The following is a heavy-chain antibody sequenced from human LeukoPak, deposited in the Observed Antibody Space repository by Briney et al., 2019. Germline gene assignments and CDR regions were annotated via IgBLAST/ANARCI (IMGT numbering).Heavy chain of an antibody. J-gene: IGHJ4*02. CDR3: ARGLYEFCSGGSCYSYYFDY. CDR2: INHSGST. D-gene: IGHD2-15*01. CDR1: GGSFSGYY. Sequence: PSETLSLTCAVYGGSFSGYYWSWIRQPPGKGLEWIGEINHSGSTNYNPSLKSRVTISVDTSKNQFSLKLSSVTAADTAVYYCARGLYEFCSGGSCYSYYFDYWGQGTLVTVSS. V-gene: IGHV4-34*01.